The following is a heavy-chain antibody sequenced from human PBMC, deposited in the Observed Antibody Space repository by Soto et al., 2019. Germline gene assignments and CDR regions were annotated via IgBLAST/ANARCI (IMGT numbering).Heavy chain of an antibody. CDR1: GYTFTSYA. V-gene: IGHV1-3*01. D-gene: IGHD5-18*01. CDR3: ARSRGDTAMVNFGY. Sequence: QVQLVQSGAEVKKPGASVKVSCKASGYTFTSYAMHWVRQAPGQRLEWRGWINAGNGNTKYSQKFPGRDTITRDTSASTAYMELSSLSSDDTAVYYCARSRGDTAMVNFGYWGQGTLVTGSS. CDR2: INAGNGNT. J-gene: IGHJ4*02.